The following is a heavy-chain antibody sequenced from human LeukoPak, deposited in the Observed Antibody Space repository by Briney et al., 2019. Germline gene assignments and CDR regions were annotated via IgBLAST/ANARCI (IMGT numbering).Heavy chain of an antibody. D-gene: IGHD3-10*01. V-gene: IGHV3-11*04. CDR2: ITSSDSSV. Sequence: GGSLRLSCAASGFTFSEYFMSWIRQAPGTGLRGVAYITSSDSSVYYADSVQGRFTFSREYAKNSLYLQKSSLRAEDTAVYYCARELGSPDAFDIWGQGTMVTVSS. CDR3: ARELGSPDAFDI. J-gene: IGHJ3*02. CDR1: GFTFSEYF.